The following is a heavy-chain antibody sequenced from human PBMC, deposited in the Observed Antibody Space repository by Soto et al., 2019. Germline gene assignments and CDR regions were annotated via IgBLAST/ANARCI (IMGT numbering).Heavy chain of an antibody. CDR1: GFTFSSYG. J-gene: IGHJ5*02. CDR2: IWYDGSNK. V-gene: IGHV3-33*01. CDR3: ARESIAAAQLRHNWFDP. Sequence: PGGSLRLSYAASGFTFSSYGMHWVRQAPGKGLEWVAVIWYDGSNKYYADSVKGRFTISRDNSKNTLYLQMNSLRAEDTAVYYCARESIAAAQLRHNWFDPWGQGTLVTV. D-gene: IGHD6-13*01.